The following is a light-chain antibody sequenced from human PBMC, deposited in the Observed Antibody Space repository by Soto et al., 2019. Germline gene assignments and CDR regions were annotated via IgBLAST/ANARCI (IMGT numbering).Light chain of an antibody. CDR1: QTVNNN. CDR3: QQYNKWPLT. CDR2: FAS. Sequence: EIAMTQSQATLSVSPGEKATHTCRASQTVNNNLAWYQQKPGQAPRLLIYFASTRATGIPARFSGSGSGTEFTLTISSLQSEDFAVYYCQQYNKWPLTFGGGTKVETK. V-gene: IGKV3-15*01. J-gene: IGKJ4*01.